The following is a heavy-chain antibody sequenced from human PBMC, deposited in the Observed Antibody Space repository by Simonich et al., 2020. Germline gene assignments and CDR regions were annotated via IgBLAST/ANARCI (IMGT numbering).Heavy chain of an antibody. J-gene: IGHJ6*02. CDR2: IYYSGST. D-gene: IGHD1-26*01. Sequence: QVQLQESGPGLVKPSETLSLTCPVSGGSISSYYWSWIRQPPGKGLEWIGYIYYSGSTNYNPSLKSRFTIAVDTAKNQFSLKLSAVTAADTAVYYCARSLGYYYYYYGMDVWGQGTTVTVSS. CDR1: GGSISSYY. CDR3: ARSLGYYYYYYGMDV. V-gene: IGHV4-59*08.